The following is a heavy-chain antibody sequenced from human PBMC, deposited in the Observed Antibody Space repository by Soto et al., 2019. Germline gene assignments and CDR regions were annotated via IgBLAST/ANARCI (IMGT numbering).Heavy chain of an antibody. J-gene: IGHJ6*02. D-gene: IGHD3-10*01. Sequence: ASVKVSCKASGYTFTSYAIDWVRQAPGQRLEWMGWINAGNGNTKYSQKFQGRVTITRDTSASTAYMELSSLRSEDTAVYYCARHGLNYGSGSYYNGFYVGYYYGMDVWGQGTTVTVSS. CDR3: ARHGLNYGSGSYYNGFYVGYYYGMDV. CDR1: GYTFTSYA. V-gene: IGHV1-3*01. CDR2: INAGNGNT.